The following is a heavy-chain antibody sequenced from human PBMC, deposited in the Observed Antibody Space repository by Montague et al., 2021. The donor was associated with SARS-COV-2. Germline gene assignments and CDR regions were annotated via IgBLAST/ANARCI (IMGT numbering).Heavy chain of an antibody. V-gene: IGHV4-39*01. CDR2: IYFSGSA. CDR3: ARHAPFSDNYRRYPFNFDF. D-gene: IGHD1-1*01. CDR1: GGAISTSSFH. J-gene: IGHJ4*02. Sequence: SETLSLTCTVSGGAISTSSFHWGWVRQSPGKGLEWIATIYFSGSAYYNPSLKSQVSISIDTSKNKFSLQLTSVTAADTAVYYCARHAPFSDNYRRYPFNFDFWGQGTLVTVSS.